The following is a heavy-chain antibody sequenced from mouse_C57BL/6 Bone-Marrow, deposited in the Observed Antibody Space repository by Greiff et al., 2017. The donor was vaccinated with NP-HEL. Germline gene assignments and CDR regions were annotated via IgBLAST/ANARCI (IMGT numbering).Heavy chain of an antibody. CDR2: IYPGGGYT. CDR3: ARGDRGAWFAY. CDR1: GYTFTNYW. J-gene: IGHJ3*01. V-gene: IGHV1-63*01. Sequence: QVQLKQSGAELVRPGTSVKMSCKASGYTFTNYWIGWAKQRPGHGLEWIGDIYPGGGYTNYNEKFKGKATLTADKSSSTAYMQFSSLTSEDSAIYYCARGDRGAWFAYWGQGTLVTVSA. D-gene: IGHD3-3*01.